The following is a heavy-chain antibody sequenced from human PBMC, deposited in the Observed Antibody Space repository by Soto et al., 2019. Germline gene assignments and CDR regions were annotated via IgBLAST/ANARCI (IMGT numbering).Heavy chain of an antibody. CDR1: GGTFSSYA. Sequence: QVQLVQSGAEVKKPGSSVKVSCKAPGGTFSSYAISWVRQAPGQGLEWMGGIMPIFGTANYAQKFQGRVTITADDSTSTGYMELSSLRSEDTAVYYCARSQGGSSSLDIYYYYYYGMYVWGQGTTVTVSS. V-gene: IGHV1-69*01. CDR3: ARSQGGSSSLDIYYYYYYGMYV. D-gene: IGHD2-15*01. CDR2: IMPIFGTA. J-gene: IGHJ6*02.